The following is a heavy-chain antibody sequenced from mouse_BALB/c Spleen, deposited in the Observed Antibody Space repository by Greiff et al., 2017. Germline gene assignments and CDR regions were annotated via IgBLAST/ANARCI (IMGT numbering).Heavy chain of an antibody. CDR1: GYTFTSYV. CDR3: ARGGHYGSSYVGY. J-gene: IGHJ2*01. D-gene: IGHD1-1*01. V-gene: IGHV1-14*01. Sequence: VQLQQPGPELVKPGASVKMSCKASGYTFTSYVMHWVKQKPGQGLEWIGYINPYNDGTKYNEKFKGKATLTSDKSSSTAYMELSSLTSEDSAVYYCARGGHYGSSYVGYWGQGTTLTVSS. CDR2: INPYNDGT.